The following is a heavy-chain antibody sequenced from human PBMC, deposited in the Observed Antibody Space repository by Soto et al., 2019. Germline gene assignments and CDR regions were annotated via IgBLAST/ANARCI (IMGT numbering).Heavy chain of an antibody. D-gene: IGHD3-16*01. V-gene: IGHV4-39*01. CDR3: ARRGGVDDYIARGPFDY. CDR1: GGSISSSSYY. CDR2: IYYSGST. J-gene: IGHJ4*02. Sequence: QLQLQESGPGLVKPSETLSLTCTVSGGSISSSSYYWGWIRQPPGKGLEWIGSIYYSGSTYYNPSLKSRVTISVDTSKNQFSLKLSSVTAADTAVYYCARRGGVDDYIARGPFDYWGQGTLVTVSS.